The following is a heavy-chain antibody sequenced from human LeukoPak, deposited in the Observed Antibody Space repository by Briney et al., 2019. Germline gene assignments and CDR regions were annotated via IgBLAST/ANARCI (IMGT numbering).Heavy chain of an antibody. CDR3: AKDKWLRARYYYDSSGSLNDY. Sequence: QPGGSLRLSCAASGFTFSSYAMSWVRQAPGKGLEWVSAISGSGGSTYYADSVKGRFTISRDNSKNTLYLQMNSLRAEDTAVYYCAKDKWLRARYYYDSSGSLNDYWGQGTLVTVSS. V-gene: IGHV3-23*01. CDR2: ISGSGGST. J-gene: IGHJ4*02. D-gene: IGHD3-22*01. CDR1: GFTFSSYA.